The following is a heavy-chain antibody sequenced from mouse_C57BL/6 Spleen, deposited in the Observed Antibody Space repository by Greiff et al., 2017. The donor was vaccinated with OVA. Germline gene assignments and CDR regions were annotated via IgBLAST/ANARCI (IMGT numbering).Heavy chain of an antibody. J-gene: IGHJ2*01. D-gene: IGHD1-1*01. CDR1: GYTFTSYW. Sequence: QVQLQQPGAELVMPGASVKLSCKASGYTFTSYWMHWVKQRPGQGLEWIGEIDPSDSYTNYNQKFKGKSTLTVDKSSSTAYMQLSSLTSEDSAVYYCARFGYGSSRDAVDYWGQGTTLTVSS. CDR2: IDPSDSYT. CDR3: ARFGYGSSRDAVDY. V-gene: IGHV1-69*01.